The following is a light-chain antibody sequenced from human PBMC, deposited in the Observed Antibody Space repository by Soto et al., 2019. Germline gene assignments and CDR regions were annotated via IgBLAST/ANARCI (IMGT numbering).Light chain of an antibody. CDR1: QSVSIN. CDR3: QHYNNWPFT. CDR2: GAS. V-gene: IGKV3-15*01. J-gene: IGKJ2*01. Sequence: EIVMTQSPATLSVSPGERATLSCRASQSVSINLAWYQQKPGQAPSLLIFGASARATGIPARFSGSGSGTEFTLTISSLQSEDFAVYYCQHYNNWPFTFGQGTKLEIK.